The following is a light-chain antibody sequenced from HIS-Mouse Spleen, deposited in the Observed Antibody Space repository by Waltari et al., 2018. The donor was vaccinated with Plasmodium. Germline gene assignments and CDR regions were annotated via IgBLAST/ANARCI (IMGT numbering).Light chain of an antibody. V-gene: IGLV3-1*01. CDR2: QDS. CDR1: HLGATY. Sequence: SYELPQPPSVSVSPAPTASIPFSGVHLGATYACCYQQKQGQSPVLVIYQDSKRASGFPVRFSGSNSGNTATLTISGTQAMDEADYYCQAWDSSTVVFGGGTKLTVL. J-gene: IGLJ2*01. CDR3: QAWDSSTVV.